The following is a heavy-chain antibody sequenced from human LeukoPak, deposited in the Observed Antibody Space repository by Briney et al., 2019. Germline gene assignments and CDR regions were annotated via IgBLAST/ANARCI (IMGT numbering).Heavy chain of an antibody. D-gene: IGHD6-6*01. J-gene: IGHJ6*03. Sequence: GGSLRLSCAASGFTFSNAWMSWVRQAPGKGLEGVGRIKSKTDGGTTDYAAPVKGRFTISRDDSKNTLYLQMNSLKTEDTAVYYCTTVGPARPGYYYYYYMDVWGKGTTVTVSS. CDR3: TTVGPARPGYYYYYYMDV. V-gene: IGHV3-15*01. CDR2: IKSKTDGGTT. CDR1: GFTFSNAW.